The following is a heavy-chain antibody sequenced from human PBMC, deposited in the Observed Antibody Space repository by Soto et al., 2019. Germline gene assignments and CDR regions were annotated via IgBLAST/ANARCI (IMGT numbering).Heavy chain of an antibody. CDR1: KFTFSSYG. J-gene: IGHJ4*02. CDR3: ARGPALVGATTYFDY. CDR2: ISYDGSNK. Sequence: GSLRLSCAASKFTFSSYGMNWVRQAPGKGLEWVAIISYDGSNKFYADSVKGRFTISRDNSKNTQYLQLNSLRAEDTVVYYCARGPALVGATTYFDYWGQGTLVTVSS. D-gene: IGHD1-26*01. V-gene: IGHV3-33*05.